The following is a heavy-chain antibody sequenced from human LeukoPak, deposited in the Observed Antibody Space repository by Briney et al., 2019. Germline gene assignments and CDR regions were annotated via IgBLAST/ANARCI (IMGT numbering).Heavy chain of an antibody. D-gene: IGHD6-19*01. CDR3: VSSGWYLGYGMDV. J-gene: IGHJ6*02. CDR2: ISYDGSNK. Sequence: PGGSLRLSCAASGFTFSSYAMHWVRQAPGKGLEWVAVISYDGSNKYYADSVKGRFTISRDNSKNTLYLQMNSLRAEDTAVYYCVSSGWYLGYGMDVWGQGTTVTVSS. V-gene: IGHV3-30-3*01. CDR1: GFTFSSYA.